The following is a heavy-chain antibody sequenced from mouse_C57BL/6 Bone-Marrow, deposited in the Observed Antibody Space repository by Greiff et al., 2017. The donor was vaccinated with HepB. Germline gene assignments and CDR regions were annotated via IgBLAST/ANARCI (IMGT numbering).Heavy chain of an antibody. CDR3: ARDRLLLRFDY. CDR2: IHPNSGST. D-gene: IGHD1-1*01. Sequence: VKLQESGAELVKPGASVKLSCKASGYTFTSYWMHWVKQRPGQGLEWIGMIHPNSGSTNYNEKFKSKATLTVDKSSSTAYMQLSSLTSEDSAVYYCARDRLLLRFDYWGQGTTLTVSS. V-gene: IGHV1-64*01. J-gene: IGHJ2*01. CDR1: GYTFTSYW.